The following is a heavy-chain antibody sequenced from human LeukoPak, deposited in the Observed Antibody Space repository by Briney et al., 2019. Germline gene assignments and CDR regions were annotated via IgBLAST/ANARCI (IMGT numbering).Heavy chain of an antibody. CDR1: GYTFTSYY. CDR2: INPSGGST. CDR3: ARTYSGSYGFDY. D-gene: IGHD1-26*01. Sequence: ASVRLSCEASGYTFTSYYMHWVRQAPGQGLEWMGIINPSGGSTSYAQKFQGRVTMTRDMSTSTVYMELSSLRSEDTAVYYCARTYSGSYGFDYWGQGTLVTVSS. V-gene: IGHV1-46*01. J-gene: IGHJ4*02.